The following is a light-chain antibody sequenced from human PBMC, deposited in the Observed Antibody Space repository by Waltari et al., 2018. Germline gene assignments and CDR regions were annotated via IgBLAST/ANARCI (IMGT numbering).Light chain of an antibody. CDR2: DAS. CDR1: QSITSNY. Sequence: EIVLTQSPGTLSLSPGERATLSCRASQSITSNYLAWYQQRPGQAPRLLNYDASTRATGIPDRFSGSGSGTDFTLTINRLEPEDFAVYYCQQCGRSLYTFGQGTTLEIK. V-gene: IGKV3-20*01. J-gene: IGKJ2*01. CDR3: QQCGRSLYT.